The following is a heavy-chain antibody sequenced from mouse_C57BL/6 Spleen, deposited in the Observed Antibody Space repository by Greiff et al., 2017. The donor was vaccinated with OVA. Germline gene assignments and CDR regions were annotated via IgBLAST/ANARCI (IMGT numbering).Heavy chain of an antibody. Sequence: QVQLQQPGAELVMPGASVKLSCKASGYTFTSYWMHWVKQRPGQGLEWIGEIDPSDSYTNYNQKFKGKSTLTVDKSTSTACMQLSSLTSEDSAVYYCARSDYGSSLTFAYWGQGTLVTVSA. J-gene: IGHJ3*01. CDR1: GYTFTSYW. CDR3: ARSDYGSSLTFAY. CDR2: IDPSDSYT. D-gene: IGHD1-1*01. V-gene: IGHV1-69*01.